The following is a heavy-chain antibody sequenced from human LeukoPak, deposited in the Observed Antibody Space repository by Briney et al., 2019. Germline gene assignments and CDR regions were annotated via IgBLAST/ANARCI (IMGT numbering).Heavy chain of an antibody. CDR1: GFTFSSYG. CDR3: AKDSYYDSSGYFDY. CDR2: ISGSGGST. D-gene: IGHD3-22*01. Sequence: TGGSLRLSCAASGFTFSSYGMSWVRQAPGKGLEWVSAISGSGGSTYYADSVKGRFTISRDNSKNTLYLQMNSLRAEDTAVYYCAKDSYYDSSGYFDYWGQGTLVTVSS. J-gene: IGHJ4*02. V-gene: IGHV3-23*01.